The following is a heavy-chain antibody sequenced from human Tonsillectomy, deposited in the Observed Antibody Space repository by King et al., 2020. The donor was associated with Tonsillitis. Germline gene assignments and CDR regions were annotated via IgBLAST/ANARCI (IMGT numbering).Heavy chain of an antibody. CDR1: GFTFTGYA. Sequence: VQLVESGGGLVQPGGSLRLSCAASGFTFTGYAMSWVRQAPGKGLEWVSVISGSGGSTDYADSVKGRFTISRDNSKNTLCLQMNSLRAEDTAVYYCAKDQTHSGSYYGSDHWGQGTLVTVSS. CDR3: AKDQTHSGSYYGSDH. J-gene: IGHJ4*02. V-gene: IGHV3-23*04. CDR2: ISGSGGST. D-gene: IGHD1-26*01.